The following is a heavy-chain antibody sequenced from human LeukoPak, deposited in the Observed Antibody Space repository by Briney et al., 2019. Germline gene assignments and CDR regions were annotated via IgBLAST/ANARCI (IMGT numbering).Heavy chain of an antibody. CDR2: ISSSSSYI. J-gene: IGHJ4*02. Sequence: GGSLRLSCVASGFIFSSHSMNWVRQAPGKGLEWVSSISSSSSYIYYADSVKGRFTISRDNAKNSLYLQMNSLRAEDTAVYYCARAAGDSSGYYHESYYFDYWGQGTLVTVSS. D-gene: IGHD3-22*01. CDR3: ARAAGDSSGYYHESYYFDY. V-gene: IGHV3-21*01. CDR1: GFIFSSHS.